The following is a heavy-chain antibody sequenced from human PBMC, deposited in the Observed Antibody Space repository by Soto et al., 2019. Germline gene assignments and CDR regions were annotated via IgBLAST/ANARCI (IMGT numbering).Heavy chain of an antibody. Sequence: PSETLSLTCSVSGASISSGDYYWSWIRQHPGKGLEWIGYIYDSGSTYYNPSLKSRVTISVDTSKNQFSLKLSSVTAADTAVYYCATQEVGGSYVYTFDPWGQGTLVTVSS. D-gene: IGHD1-26*01. CDR1: GASISSGDYY. CDR3: ATQEVGGSYVYTFDP. CDR2: IYDSGST. V-gene: IGHV4-31*03. J-gene: IGHJ5*02.